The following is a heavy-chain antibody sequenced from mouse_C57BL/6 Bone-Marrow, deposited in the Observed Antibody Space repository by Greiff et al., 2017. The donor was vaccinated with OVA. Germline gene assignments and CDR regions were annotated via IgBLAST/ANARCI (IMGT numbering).Heavy chain of an antibody. CDR1: GYTFTSYG. V-gene: IGHV1-81*01. CDR3: ARGGYWYFDV. Sequence: QVHVKQSGAELARPGASVKLSCKASGYTFTSYGISWVKQRTGQGLEWIGEIYPRSGNTYYNEKFKGKATLTADKSSSTAYMELRSLTSEDSAVYFCARGGYWYFDVWGTGTTVTVSS. CDR2: IYPRSGNT. J-gene: IGHJ1*03.